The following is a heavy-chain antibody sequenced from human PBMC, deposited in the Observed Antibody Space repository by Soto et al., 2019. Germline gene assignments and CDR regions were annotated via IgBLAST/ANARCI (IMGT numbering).Heavy chain of an antibody. V-gene: IGHV3-33*01. D-gene: IGHD1-20*01. Sequence: QVQLVESGGGVVQPGRSLRLSCAASGFTFSSYGMHWVRQAPGKGLEWVAVIWYDGSNKYYADSVKGRFTISRDNSKNTLYLEMNSRRAEDTAVYYCATGGGGLTGTYDYWGQGTLVTVSS. CDR2: IWYDGSNK. J-gene: IGHJ4*02. CDR3: ATGGGGLTGTYDY. CDR1: GFTFSSYG.